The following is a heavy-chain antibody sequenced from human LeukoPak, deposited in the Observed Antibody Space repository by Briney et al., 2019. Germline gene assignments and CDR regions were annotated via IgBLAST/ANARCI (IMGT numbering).Heavy chain of an antibody. V-gene: IGHV3-20*04. D-gene: IGHD3-22*01. CDR3: ARTPSKYYDSSGYHS. CDR2: INWNGGST. J-gene: IGHJ4*02. CDR1: GLTFDDYG. Sequence: PGGSLRLSCAASGLTFDDYGMSWVRQAPGKGLEWVSGINWNGGSTGYADSVKGRFTISRDNAKNSLYLQMNSLRAEDTALYYCARTPSKYYDSSGYHSWGQGTLVTVSS.